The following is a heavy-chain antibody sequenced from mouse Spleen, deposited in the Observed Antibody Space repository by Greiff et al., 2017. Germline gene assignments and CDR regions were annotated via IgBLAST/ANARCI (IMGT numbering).Heavy chain of an antibody. CDR2: ISSGGSYT. D-gene: IGHD2-10*01. Sequence: EVQGVESGGDLVKPGGSLKLSCAASGFTFSSSGMSWVRQTPDKRLEWVATISSGGSYTYYPDSVKGRFTISRDNAKNTMYMQMSSLKYEDTAKYDCARRLRYFDVWGTGTTVTVSS. CDR1: GFTFSSSG. J-gene: IGHJ1*03. V-gene: IGHV5-6*01. CDR3: ARRLRYFDV.